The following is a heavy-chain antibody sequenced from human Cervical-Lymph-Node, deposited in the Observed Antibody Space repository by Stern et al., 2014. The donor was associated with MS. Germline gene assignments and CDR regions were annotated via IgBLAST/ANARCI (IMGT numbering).Heavy chain of an antibody. V-gene: IGHV1-46*01. CDR2: ISPSGDTT. D-gene: IGHD1-26*01. CDR3: ARDRSGFDY. CDR1: GYTFTNFF. Sequence: DQLVESGAEVKKPGASVKISCKASGYTFTNFFMHWVRQAPGEGLEWMGLISPSGDTTRYAQKFQGRVSMTRDTSTRTVYLEVSSLRSEDTAVYYCARDRSGFDYWGQGTLVTVSS. J-gene: IGHJ4*02.